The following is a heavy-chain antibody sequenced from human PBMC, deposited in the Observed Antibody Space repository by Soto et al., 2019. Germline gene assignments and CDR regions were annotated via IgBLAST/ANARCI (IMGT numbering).Heavy chain of an antibody. Sequence: VQLVQSGAEVRKPGASVKVSCKASGYTFTTYYIHWVRQAPGQGLEWMGTINPDSGSTSHAQSFQGRVTMTTDTSTSTVYMELNSLRSDDTAIYYCAREDGFGEIYSFYPWGQGTLVTVSS. V-gene: IGHV1-46*03. D-gene: IGHD3-10*01. J-gene: IGHJ5*02. CDR2: INPDSGST. CDR3: AREDGFGEIYSFYP. CDR1: GYTFTTYY.